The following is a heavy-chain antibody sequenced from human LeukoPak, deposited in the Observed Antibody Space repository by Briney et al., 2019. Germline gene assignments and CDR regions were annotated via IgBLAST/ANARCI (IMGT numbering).Heavy chain of an antibody. CDR1: GFTFSSYG. CDR3: AKDQRLGSSYGDHFGY. CDR2: IWYDGSNK. J-gene: IGHJ4*02. D-gene: IGHD4-17*01. Sequence: GRSLRLSCAASGFTFSSYGMHWVRQAPGKGLEWVAVIWYDGSNKYYADSVKGRFTISRDNSKNTLYLQMNSLRAEDTAVYYCAKDQRLGSSYGDHFGYWGQGTLVTVSS. V-gene: IGHV3-33*06.